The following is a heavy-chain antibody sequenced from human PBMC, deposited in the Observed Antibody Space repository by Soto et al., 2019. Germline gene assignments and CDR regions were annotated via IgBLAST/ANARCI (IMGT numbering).Heavy chain of an antibody. CDR2: IGYDGSKK. CDR1: GFTFSSYG. V-gene: IGHV3-33*01. D-gene: IGHD2-15*01. CDR3: ARDGYCSGGSCYRLLSGEY. J-gene: IGHJ4*02. Sequence: QVQLVESGGGVAQPEKSLRLSCTASGFTFSSYGMHWVRQVPGKGREWVALIGYDGSKKYYAESVKGRFTISRDNSKKTRCLKTNSRRAEDTAVYHCARDGYCSGGSCYRLLSGEYWGQGTLVTVCS.